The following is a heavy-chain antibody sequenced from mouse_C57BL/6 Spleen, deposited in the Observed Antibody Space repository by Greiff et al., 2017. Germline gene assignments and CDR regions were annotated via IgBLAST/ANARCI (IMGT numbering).Heavy chain of an antibody. J-gene: IGHJ2*01. CDR3: ARYDYYGSSDPDY. CDR2: IHPNSGST. Sequence: QVQLQQPGAELVKPGASVKLSCKASGYTFTSYWMHWVKQRPGQGLEWIGMIHPNSGSTNYNEKFKSKATLTVDKSSSTAYMQLSSLTSEDSAVYYCARYDYYGSSDPDYWGQGTTLTVSS. CDR1: GYTFTSYW. V-gene: IGHV1-64*01. D-gene: IGHD1-1*01.